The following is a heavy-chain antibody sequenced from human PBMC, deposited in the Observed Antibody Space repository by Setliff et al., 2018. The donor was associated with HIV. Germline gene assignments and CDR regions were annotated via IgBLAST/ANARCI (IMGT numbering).Heavy chain of an antibody. CDR3: ARSPDPYSGTTDY. D-gene: IGHD1-26*01. J-gene: IGHJ4*02. V-gene: IGHV1-18*01. Sequence: ASVKVSCKASGYSFTTYGISWVRQAPGQGLEWMGWISAKNGNTNYAQNLQGRVSMTTDTSTSTAYMELRSLRSDDTGAYFCARSPDPYSGTTDYWGQGTLVTVSS. CDR2: ISAKNGNT. CDR1: GYSFTTYG.